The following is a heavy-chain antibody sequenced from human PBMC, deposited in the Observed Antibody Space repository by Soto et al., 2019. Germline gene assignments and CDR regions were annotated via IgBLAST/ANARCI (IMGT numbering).Heavy chain of an antibody. CDR1: GGSISNYY. Sequence: QVQLQESGPGLVKPSETLSLTCTVSGGSISNYYWSWIRQSPGKGLEWIGYIYSSGSTHYNPSLQKRVTISIDTSKNQVSLKVNSVTAADTAVYYCARDHPHSYGVYYFDYWGQGTPVTVSS. J-gene: IGHJ4*02. V-gene: IGHV4-59*01. CDR2: IYSSGST. D-gene: IGHD5-18*01. CDR3: ARDHPHSYGVYYFDY.